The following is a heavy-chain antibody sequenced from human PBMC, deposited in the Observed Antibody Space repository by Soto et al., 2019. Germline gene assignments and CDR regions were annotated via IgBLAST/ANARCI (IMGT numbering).Heavy chain of an antibody. D-gene: IGHD3-22*01. CDR2: ISHDGSKT. CDR3: ARDSYYYDSSGYYLYYFDY. CDR1: GFTFNSYG. J-gene: IGHJ4*02. V-gene: IGHV3-30*03. Sequence: PGGSLRLSCAASGFTFNSYGIHWVRQAPGKGLEWVAVISHDGSKTNYADSVKGRVTISRDNAKNSLYPQMNSLRAEDTAVYYCARDSYYYDSSGYYLYYFDYWGQGTLVTVSS.